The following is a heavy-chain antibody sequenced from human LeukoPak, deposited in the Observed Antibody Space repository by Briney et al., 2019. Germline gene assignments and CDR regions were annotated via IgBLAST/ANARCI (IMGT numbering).Heavy chain of an antibody. J-gene: IGHJ4*02. D-gene: IGHD6-13*01. CDR2: IYYSGST. CDR1: GGSISSSSYY. V-gene: IGHV4-39*07. Sequence: SETLSFTCTVSGGSISSSSYYWGWIRQPPGKGLEWIGSIYYSGSTYYNPSLKSRVTISVDTSKNQFSLKLSSVTAADTAVYYCARKAVGQQLPHFDYWGQGTLVTVSS. CDR3: ARKAVGQQLPHFDY.